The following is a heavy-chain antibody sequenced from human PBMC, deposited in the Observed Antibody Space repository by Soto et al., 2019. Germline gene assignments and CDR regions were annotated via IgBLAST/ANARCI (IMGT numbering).Heavy chain of an antibody. Sequence: GGSLRLSCAASGFTFSNAWMNWVRQAPGKGLEWVAVISYDGSNKYYADSVKGRFTISRDNSKNTLYLQMNSLRAEDTAVYYCARENDYGDYGAFDIWGQGTMVTVSS. V-gene: IGHV3-30-3*01. CDR1: GFTFSNAW. CDR2: ISYDGSNK. J-gene: IGHJ3*02. D-gene: IGHD4-17*01. CDR3: ARENDYGDYGAFDI.